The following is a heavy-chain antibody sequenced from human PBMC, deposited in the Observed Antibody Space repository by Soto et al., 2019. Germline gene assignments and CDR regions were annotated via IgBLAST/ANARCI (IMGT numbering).Heavy chain of an antibody. J-gene: IGHJ4*02. D-gene: IGHD6-19*01. CDR2: ISPSGGGT. CDR3: AKGSRSGWYYFES. V-gene: IGHV3-23*01. CDR1: EFTFSNFV. Sequence: GGSLRLSCAASEFTFSNFVMVWVRQAPRKGLEWVSGISPSGGGTYYADSVKGRFTISRDNSKNTLFLQMHSLRAEDTALYYCAKGSRSGWYYFESWGQGTMVTVYS.